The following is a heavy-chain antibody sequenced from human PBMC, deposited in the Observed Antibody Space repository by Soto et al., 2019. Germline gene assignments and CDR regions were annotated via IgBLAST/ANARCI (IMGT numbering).Heavy chain of an antibody. V-gene: IGHV3-23*05. CDR2: IYSGGST. CDR1: GFTFSSYA. CDR3: ARADSGYAHGYYHYGMDV. D-gene: IGHD5-12*01. J-gene: IGHJ6*02. Sequence: PGGSLRLSCAASGFTFSSYAMTWVRQAPGKGLEWVSAIYSGGSTYYADSVKGRFTISRDNAKNSLYLQMNSLRAEDTAVYYCARADSGYAHGYYHYGMDVWGQGTTVTVSS.